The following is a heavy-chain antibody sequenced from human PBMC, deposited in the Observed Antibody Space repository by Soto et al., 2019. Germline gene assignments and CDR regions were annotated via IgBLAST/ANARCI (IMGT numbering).Heavy chain of an antibody. J-gene: IGHJ5*02. CDR3: AEGNYDFWSGSWGGLSFDP. CDR2: INSDGSST. D-gene: IGHD3-3*01. Sequence: GGSLRLSCAASGFTFSSYWMHWVRQAPGKGLVWVSRINSDGSSTSYADSVKGRFTISRDNAKNTLYLQMNSLRAEDTAVYYCAEGNYDFWSGSWGGLSFDPWGQGTLVTVSS. CDR1: GFTFSSYW. V-gene: IGHV3-74*01.